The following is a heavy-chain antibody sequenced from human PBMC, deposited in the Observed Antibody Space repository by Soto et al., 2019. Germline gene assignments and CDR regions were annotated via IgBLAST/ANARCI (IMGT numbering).Heavy chain of an antibody. CDR3: ARIGSDSSGYYLDY. Sequence: SVKFSCRASGYTFTSYYMHWVRQAPGQGLEWMGGIIPTFGTANYAQKFQGRVTITADESTSTAYMELSSLRSEDTAVYYCARIGSDSSGYYLDYWGQGTLVTVSS. CDR2: IIPTFGTA. J-gene: IGHJ4*02. CDR1: GYTFTSYY. D-gene: IGHD3-22*01. V-gene: IGHV1-69*13.